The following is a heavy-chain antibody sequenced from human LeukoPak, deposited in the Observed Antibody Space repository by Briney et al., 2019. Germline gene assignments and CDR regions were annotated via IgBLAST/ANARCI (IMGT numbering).Heavy chain of an antibody. V-gene: IGHV4-39*07. CDR2: IYYSGST. J-gene: IGHJ4*02. CDR1: GGSISSSSYY. CDR3: ARVFSGQDY. D-gene: IGHD6-19*01. Sequence: TPSEALSLTCTVSGGSISSSSYYWGWIRQPPGKGLEWIGSIYYSGSTYYNPSLKSRVTISVDTSKNQFSLKLSSVTAADTAVYYCARVFSGQDYWGQGTLVTVSS.